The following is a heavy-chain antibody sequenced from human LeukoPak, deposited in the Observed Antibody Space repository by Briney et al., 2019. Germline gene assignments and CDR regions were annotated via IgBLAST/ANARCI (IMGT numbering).Heavy chain of an antibody. CDR2: LYYSGST. CDR3: ARADYYGSGSYYGVFFDY. J-gene: IGHJ4*02. D-gene: IGHD3-10*01. Sequence: PSQTLSLTCTVSGGSISSGGYYWSWIRQHPGKGLEWIGYLYYSGSTYYNPSLKSRVTISVDTSKNQFSLKLSSVTAADTAVYYCARADYYGSGSYYGVFFDYWGQGTLVTVSS. V-gene: IGHV4-31*02. CDR1: GGSISSGGYY.